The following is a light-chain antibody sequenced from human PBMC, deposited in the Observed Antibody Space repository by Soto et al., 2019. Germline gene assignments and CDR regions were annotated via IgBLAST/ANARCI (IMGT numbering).Light chain of an antibody. Sequence: EIVLTQSPGTLSLYPGERATLSCRASQSVSNNYLAWYQQKPGQAPRLLIYGASNRATGIPDRFSGSGSGTDFTLTISSLEPEDFAVYYCQQRNSWPPTFTFGQGTRLEIK. CDR2: GAS. J-gene: IGKJ5*01. CDR1: QSVSNNY. CDR3: QQRNSWPPTFT. V-gene: IGKV3D-20*02.